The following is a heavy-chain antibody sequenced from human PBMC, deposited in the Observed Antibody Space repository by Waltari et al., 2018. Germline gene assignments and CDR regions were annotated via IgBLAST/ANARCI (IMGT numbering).Heavy chain of an antibody. CDR2: IYSGGST. Sequence: EVQLLASGGGLVQPGGSLRLSCAASGFTFSSYAMSWVRQAPGKGLGWVSVIYSGGSTYYADAEKGRFTISRDNSKNTLYLQMNSLRAEDAAVYYCAKDSNWNYGSFDYWVQGTLVTVSS. CDR1: GFTFSSYA. V-gene: IGHV3-23*03. CDR3: AKDSNWNYGSFDY. D-gene: IGHD1-7*01. J-gene: IGHJ4*02.